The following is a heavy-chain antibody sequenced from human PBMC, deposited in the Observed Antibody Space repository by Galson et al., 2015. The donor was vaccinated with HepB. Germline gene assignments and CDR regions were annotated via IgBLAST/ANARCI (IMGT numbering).Heavy chain of an antibody. Sequence: SVKVSCKASGYTFTGYYMHWVRQAPGQGLEWMGRINPNSGGTNYAQKFQGRVTMTRDTSISTAYMELSRLRSDDTAVYYCARDVGIVVVVAARALLVWGQGTLVTVSS. D-gene: IGHD2-15*01. CDR2: INPNSGGT. V-gene: IGHV1-2*06. J-gene: IGHJ4*02. CDR3: ARDVGIVVVVAARALLV. CDR1: GYTFTGYY.